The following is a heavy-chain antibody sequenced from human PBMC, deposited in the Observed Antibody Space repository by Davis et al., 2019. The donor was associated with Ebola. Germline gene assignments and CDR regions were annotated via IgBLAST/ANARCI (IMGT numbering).Heavy chain of an antibody. CDR1: GGSISSGDYY. J-gene: IGHJ5*02. V-gene: IGHV4-30-4*01. Sequence: SETLSLTCTVSGGSISSGDYYWSWIRQPPGKGLEWIGYIYYSGSTYYNPSLKSRVTISVDTSKNQFSLKLSSVTAADTAVYYCARRSSGYYHGRFDPWGQGTLVTVSS. D-gene: IGHD3-22*01. CDR3: ARRSSGYYHGRFDP. CDR2: IYYSGST.